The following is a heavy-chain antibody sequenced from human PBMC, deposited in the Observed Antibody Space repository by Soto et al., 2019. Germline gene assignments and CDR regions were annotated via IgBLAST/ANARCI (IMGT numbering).Heavy chain of an antibody. J-gene: IGHJ4*02. D-gene: IGHD1-26*01. CDR1: GFTFSSYA. CDR2: ISGSGGST. Sequence: GGSLRLSCAASGFTFSSYAMSWVRQAPGKGLEWVSAISGSGGSTYYADSVKGRFTISRDNSKNTLYLQMNSLRAEDTAVYYCAKGGRRGYWELPDDAYYFDYWGQGTLVTVSS. CDR3: AKGGRRGYWELPDDAYYFDY. V-gene: IGHV3-23*01.